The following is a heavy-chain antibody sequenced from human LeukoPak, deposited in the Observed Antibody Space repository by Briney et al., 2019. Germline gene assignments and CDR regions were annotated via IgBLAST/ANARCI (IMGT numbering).Heavy chain of an antibody. V-gene: IGHV1-46*01. J-gene: IGHJ4*02. CDR1: GYTFTSYG. CDR3: ARALAAAAGRRAGMMGD. D-gene: IGHD6-13*01. CDR2: INPSGGST. Sequence: GASVKVSCKASGYTFTSYGISWVRQAPGQGLEWMGIINPSGGSTSYAQKFQGRVTMTRDMSTSTVYMELSSLRSEDTAVYYCARALAAAAGRRAGMMGDWGQGTLVTVSS.